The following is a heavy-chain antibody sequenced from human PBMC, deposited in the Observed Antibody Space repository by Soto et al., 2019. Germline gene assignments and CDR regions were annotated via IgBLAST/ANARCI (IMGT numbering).Heavy chain of an antibody. J-gene: IGHJ4*02. CDR2: IVPMLRTP. Sequence: QVQLVQSGAKVKKPGSSVKVSCKASGGSFSDYAINWVRQAPGPGLEWMGGIVPMLRTPNYARKFQGRVTITADASTSTVSMELTSLTSDDTAVYYCPRGLGGSYLPFDYWGQGTLVTVSS. D-gene: IGHD1-26*01. CDR3: PRGLGGSYLPFDY. CDR1: GGSFSDYA. V-gene: IGHV1-69*11.